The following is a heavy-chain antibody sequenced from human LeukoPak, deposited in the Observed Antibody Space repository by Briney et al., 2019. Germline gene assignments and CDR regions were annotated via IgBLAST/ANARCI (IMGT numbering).Heavy chain of an antibody. CDR2: ISYDGSNK. D-gene: IGHD5-24*01. Sequence: PGGSLRLSCAVSGFTFSSYAMHWVRQAPGKGLEWVAVISYDGSNKYYADSVKGRFTISRDNSKNTLYLQMNSLRAEDTAVYYCARETVGDGYNAFDYWGQGTLVTVSS. J-gene: IGHJ4*02. CDR1: GFTFSSYA. CDR3: ARETVGDGYNAFDY. V-gene: IGHV3-30*04.